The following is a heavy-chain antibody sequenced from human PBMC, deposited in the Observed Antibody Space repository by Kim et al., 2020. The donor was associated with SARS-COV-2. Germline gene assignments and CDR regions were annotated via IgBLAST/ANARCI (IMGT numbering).Heavy chain of an antibody. CDR2: ST. D-gene: IGHD3-10*01. J-gene: IGHJ4*02. V-gene: IGHV3-74*01. CDR3: VQSSGDYYYLN. Sequence: STSYADSVKGQFTISRDDAKNTLYVQMNMLRAEDTAVYYCVQSSGDYYYLNWGQGTLVTVSS.